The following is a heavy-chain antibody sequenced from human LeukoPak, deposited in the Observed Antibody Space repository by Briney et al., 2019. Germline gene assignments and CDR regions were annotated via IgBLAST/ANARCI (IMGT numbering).Heavy chain of an antibody. CDR2: FDPEDGET. CDR3: ATGQWLVREYFQH. V-gene: IGHV1-24*01. J-gene: IGHJ1*01. Sequence: VSVKVSCKVSGYTLTELSMHWVRQAPGKGLEWMGGFDPEDGETIYAQKFQGRVTMTEDTSTDTAYMELSSLRSEDTAVYYCATGQWLVREYFQHWGQGTLVTVSS. D-gene: IGHD6-19*01. CDR1: GYTLTELS.